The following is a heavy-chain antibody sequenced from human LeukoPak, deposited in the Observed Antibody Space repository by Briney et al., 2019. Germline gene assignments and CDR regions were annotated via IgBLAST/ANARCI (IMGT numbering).Heavy chain of an antibody. CDR2: ISGSGSST. CDR1: GFTFSSYG. Sequence: GGSLRLSCAASGFTFSSYGMSWVRQAPGKGLEWVSGISGSGSSTYYADSVKGRFSISRDNSKNTLYLQMNSLRAEDTAVYFCAKASHRYYYDSGGIDYWGQGTLVTVSS. V-gene: IGHV3-23*01. D-gene: IGHD3-22*01. J-gene: IGHJ4*02. CDR3: AKASHRYYYDSGGIDY.